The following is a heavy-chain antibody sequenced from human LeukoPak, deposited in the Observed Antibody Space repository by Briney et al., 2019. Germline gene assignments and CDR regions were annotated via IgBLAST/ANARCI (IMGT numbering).Heavy chain of an antibody. J-gene: IGHJ4*02. CDR2: ISGSGGSI. CDR1: GFTFSTSA. Sequence: PGGSLRLSCAASGFTFSTSAMSWVRQAPGKGQEWVSTISGSGGSIYYADSVKGRFTISRDNSNNTMYLQMNSLRAEDTAIYYRAKSRDGYYAYFEYWGQGALVTVSS. CDR3: AKSRDGYYAYFEY. V-gene: IGHV3-23*01. D-gene: IGHD5-24*01.